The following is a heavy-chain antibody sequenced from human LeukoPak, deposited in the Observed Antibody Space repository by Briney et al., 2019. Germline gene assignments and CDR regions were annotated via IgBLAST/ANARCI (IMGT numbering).Heavy chain of an antibody. J-gene: IGHJ4*02. CDR3: VKDFGRVRGTPDS. Sequence: GGSLRLSCSASGFVFSIYTMYWVRQAPGKGPEYVSTISGSGNGGSIYYADSVKGRFTISRDDSKSIVYLQMNGLRSEDTAVYYCVKDFGRVRGTPDSWGQGALVTVSS. D-gene: IGHD2/OR15-2a*01. CDR1: GFVFSIYT. V-gene: IGHV3-64D*06. CDR2: ISGSGNGGSI.